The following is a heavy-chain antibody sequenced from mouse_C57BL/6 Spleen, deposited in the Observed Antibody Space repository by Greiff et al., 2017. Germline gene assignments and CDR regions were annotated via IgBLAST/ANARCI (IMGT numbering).Heavy chain of an antibody. CDR3: ARCPLYDDGGYFDY. Sequence: VQLVESGAELVRPGTSVKMSCKASGYTFTNYWIGWAKQRPGHGLEWIGDIYPGGGYTNYNEKFKGKATLTADKSSSTAYMQFSSLTSEDSAIYYCARCPLYDDGGYFDYWGQGTTLTVSS. J-gene: IGHJ2*01. D-gene: IGHD2-12*01. V-gene: IGHV1-63*01. CDR1: GYTFTNYW. CDR2: IYPGGGYT.